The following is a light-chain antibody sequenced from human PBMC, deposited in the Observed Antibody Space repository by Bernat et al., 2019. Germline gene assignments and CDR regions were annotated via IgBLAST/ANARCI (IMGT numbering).Light chain of an antibody. V-gene: IGKV3-11*01. CDR3: QQRSNWPPMYT. Sequence: EIVLTQSPATLSLSPGERATFPSRASKSVRSYLPGYQRKLGKAPGLSTYKESNRATGIPARFSGSGSGTDFTLTISSLEPEDFAVYYCQQRSNWPPMYTFGQGTKLEIK. J-gene: IGKJ2*01. CDR1: KSVRSY. CDR2: KES.